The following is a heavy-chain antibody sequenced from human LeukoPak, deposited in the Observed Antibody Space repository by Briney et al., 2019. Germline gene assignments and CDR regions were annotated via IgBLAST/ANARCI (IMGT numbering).Heavy chain of an antibody. V-gene: IGHV4-30-4*08. D-gene: IGHD2/OR15-2a*01. CDR2: IYYIGST. Sequence: SQTMSLTCTVSAGSISNGDYYWSWIRQPPGKGLEWIGYIYYIGSTNYNPSLKSRVSISEDTSKNQFSLKLSSVTAADTAVYYCARGTRLLFDYWGQGTLVTVSS. J-gene: IGHJ4*02. CDR1: AGSISNGDYY. CDR3: ARGTRLLFDY.